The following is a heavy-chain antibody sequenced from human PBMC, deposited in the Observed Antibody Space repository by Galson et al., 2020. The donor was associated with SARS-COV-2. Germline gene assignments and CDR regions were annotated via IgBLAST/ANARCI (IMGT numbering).Heavy chain of an antibody. V-gene: IGHV3-23*01. CDR2: ITSSGAA. CDR1: GFPFSSYY. D-gene: IGHD3-10*01. J-gene: IGHJ4*02. Sequence: GGSLKISCSASGFPFSSYYMSWVRQAPGKGLEWVSVITSSGAAFYADSVKGRFTNSRDNSKSTVDLQMNSLSAEDTAVYYCAARPGEGYWGQGTLVTVSS. CDR3: AARPGEGY.